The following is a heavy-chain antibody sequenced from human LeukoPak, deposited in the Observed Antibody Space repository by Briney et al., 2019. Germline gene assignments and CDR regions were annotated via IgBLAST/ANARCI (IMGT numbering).Heavy chain of an antibody. D-gene: IGHD1-26*01. CDR1: SGPITSTSYY. CDR3: ARHRCRGPSCAIDI. V-gene: IGHV4-39*01. CDR2: VYHSGRT. Sequence: SETLSLTCSVSSGPITSTSYYWGWIRQSPGKGLEWIGSVYHSGRTYYNPSLGSPVTISVDTSKNHFSLKVTSVTATDTAVYYCARHRCRGPSCAIDIWGQGTAVTVFS. J-gene: IGHJ3*02.